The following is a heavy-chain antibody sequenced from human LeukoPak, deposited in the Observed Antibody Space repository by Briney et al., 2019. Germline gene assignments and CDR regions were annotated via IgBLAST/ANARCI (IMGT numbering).Heavy chain of an antibody. CDR1: GGSISSRSYY. CDR3: ARQSAIAVAGTGWFDP. CDR2: VYYSGTT. J-gene: IGHJ5*02. D-gene: IGHD6-19*01. V-gene: IGHV4-39*01. Sequence: PSETLSLTCTVSGGSISSRSYYWGWIRQPPGKGLEWIGNVYYSGTTFYNPSLKSRVTISVDTSKNQFSLKLSSVAAADTAVYYCARQSAIAVAGTGWFDPWGQGSLVTVSS.